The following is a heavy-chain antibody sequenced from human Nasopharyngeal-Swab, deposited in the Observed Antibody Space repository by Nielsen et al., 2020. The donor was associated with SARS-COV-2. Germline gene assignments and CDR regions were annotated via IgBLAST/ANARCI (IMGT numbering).Heavy chain of an antibody. CDR3: ARDCDTATCYRSAADT. Sequence: GESLKISCAGSGSTFSSYWMHWVRQAPGKGLMWVARINRDGGGTNYADSVKGRFTISRDNAKNTLYLQMNTLSAEDTGVYYCARDCDTATCYRSAADTWGQGTLVTVSS. CDR2: INRDGGGT. J-gene: IGHJ5*01. V-gene: IGHV3-74*01. CDR1: GSTFSSYW. D-gene: IGHD2-2*01.